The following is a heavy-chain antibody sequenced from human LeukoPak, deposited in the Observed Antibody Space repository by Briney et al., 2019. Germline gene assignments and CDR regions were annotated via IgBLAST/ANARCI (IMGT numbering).Heavy chain of an antibody. V-gene: IGHV4-30-4*01. CDR2: IYYSGST. CDR1: GGSISSGNYY. Sequence: SETLSLTCTVSGGSISSGNYYWNWIRQPPGKGLEWLGYIYYSGSTYYNPSLKSRVTISVDTSENQFSLKLSSVTAADTAVYYCARTPATYYYDSSGYYGVIFQHWGQGTLVTVSS. J-gene: IGHJ1*01. CDR3: ARTPATYYYDSSGYYGVIFQH. D-gene: IGHD3-22*01.